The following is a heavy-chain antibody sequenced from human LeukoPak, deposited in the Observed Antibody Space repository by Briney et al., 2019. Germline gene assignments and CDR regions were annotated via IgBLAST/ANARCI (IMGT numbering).Heavy chain of an antibody. V-gene: IGHV3-7*01. D-gene: IGHD6-19*01. CDR1: GFTFSSYW. J-gene: IGHJ4*02. CDR3: AREVVSSGWYRGTYFDY. Sequence: GGSLRLSCAASGFTFSSYWMSWVRKAPGKGLERVANIKQDGSEKYYVDSVKGRFTISRDNAKNSLYLQMNSLRAEDTAVYYCAREVVSSGWYRGTYFDYWGQGTLVTVSP. CDR2: IKQDGSEK.